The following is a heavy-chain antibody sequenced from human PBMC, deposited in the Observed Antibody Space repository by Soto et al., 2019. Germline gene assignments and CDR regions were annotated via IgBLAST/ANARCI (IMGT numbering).Heavy chain of an antibody. J-gene: IGHJ4*02. CDR1: GFTFSSYD. V-gene: IGHV3-13*01. CDR3: ARGGTTVVTPIDY. CDR2: IGTAGDT. D-gene: IGHD4-17*01. Sequence: EVQLVESGGGLVQPGGSLRLSCAASGFTFSSYDMYWARQATGKGLEWVSTIGTAGDTYYPGSVKGRSTISRENAKNSLYLQMNSLRAEDTAVYYCARGGTTVVTPIDYWGQGTLVTVPS.